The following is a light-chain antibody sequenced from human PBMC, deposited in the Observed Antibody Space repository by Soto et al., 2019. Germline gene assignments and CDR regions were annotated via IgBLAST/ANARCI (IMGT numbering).Light chain of an antibody. V-gene: IGKV1-5*01. CDR1: QSINSW. CDR3: QQANSFPIT. J-gene: IGKJ5*01. Sequence: DIQMTQSHSTLSASVGDRVTITCRASQSINSWLAWYQQKPGKAPQILIYDASTLKNGVPSRFSASGSGTEFTLIISSLQPDDFATYYCQQANSFPITFGQGTRLEIK. CDR2: DAS.